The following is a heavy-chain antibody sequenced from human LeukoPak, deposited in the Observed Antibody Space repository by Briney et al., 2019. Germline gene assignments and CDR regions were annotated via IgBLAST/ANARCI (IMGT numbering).Heavy chain of an antibody. V-gene: IGHV3-23*01. D-gene: IGHD2-15*01. J-gene: IGHJ4*02. CDR2: ISGSGGST. CDR3: ANGWSPDY. CDR1: GFTFSSYA. Sequence: GGSLRLSCAASGFTFSSYAMSWVRQAPGKGLEWVSGISGSGGSTYYADSVKGRFTIFRDNSRNTLYLQMNSLRAEDTAVYHCANGWSPDYWGRGTLVTVSS.